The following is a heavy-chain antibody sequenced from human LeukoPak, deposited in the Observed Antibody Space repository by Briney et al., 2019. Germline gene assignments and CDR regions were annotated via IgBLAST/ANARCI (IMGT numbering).Heavy chain of an antibody. V-gene: IGHV3-48*04. J-gene: IGHJ5*02. CDR3: ARALLGELGWFDP. CDR1: GFTFSSYA. CDR2: ISSSSSTI. Sequence: GGSLRLSCAASGFTFSSYAMSWVRQAPGKGLEWVSYISSSSSTIYYADSVKGRFTISRDNAKNSLYLQMNSLRAEDTAVYYCARALLGELGWFDPWGQGTLVTVSS. D-gene: IGHD1-26*01.